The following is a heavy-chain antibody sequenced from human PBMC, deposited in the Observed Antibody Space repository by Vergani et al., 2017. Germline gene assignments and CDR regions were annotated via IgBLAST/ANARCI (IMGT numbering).Heavy chain of an antibody. V-gene: IGHV1-2*02. CDR3: ARDLCGDLICLADY. Sequence: QVQLVQSGAEVKKPGASVKVSCKASGYTFTSYGISWVRQAPGQGLEWMGWINPNSGGTNYAQKFQGRVTMTRDTSISTAYMELSRLRSDDTAVYYCARDLCGDLICLADYWGQGTLVTVSS. CDR1: GYTFTSYG. CDR2: INPNSGGT. D-gene: IGHD4-17*01. J-gene: IGHJ4*02.